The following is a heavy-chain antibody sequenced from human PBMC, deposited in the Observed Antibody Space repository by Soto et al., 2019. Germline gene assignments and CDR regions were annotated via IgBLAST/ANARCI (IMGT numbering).Heavy chain of an antibody. CDR2: IYYSGST. CDR3: ARPGNYGSGSYLYYLDY. CDR1: GGSISSSSYY. V-gene: IGHV4-39*01. D-gene: IGHD3-10*01. J-gene: IGHJ4*02. Sequence: QLQLQESGPGLVKPSETLSLTCTVSGGSISSSSYYWGWIRQPPGKGLEWIGSIYYSGSTYYNPSLKXRXTXSXXTSKNQFSLKLSSVTAADPAVYYCARPGNYGSGSYLYYLDYWGQGTLVTVSS.